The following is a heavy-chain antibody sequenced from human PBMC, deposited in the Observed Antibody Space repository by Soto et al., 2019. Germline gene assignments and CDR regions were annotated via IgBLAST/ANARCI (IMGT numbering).Heavy chain of an antibody. Sequence: ASVKVSCKASGYTFTGYYMHWVRQAPGQGLEWMGWINPNSGGTKYAQKYQGWVNMTRDTSISTAYIELSRLRTDDTAVYYFARDWSGYHDGGYYYGMDVWGQGTTVTVSS. CDR2: INPNSGGT. J-gene: IGHJ6*02. CDR3: ARDWSGYHDGGYYYGMDV. D-gene: IGHD3-3*01. CDR1: GYTFTGYY. V-gene: IGHV1-2*04.